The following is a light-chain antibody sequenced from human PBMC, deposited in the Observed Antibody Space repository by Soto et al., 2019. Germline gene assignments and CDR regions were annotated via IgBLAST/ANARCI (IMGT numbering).Light chain of an antibody. CDR2: DAS. CDR1: QSVSSY. J-gene: IGKJ1*01. Sequence: EIVLTQSPAILSMSPGERATLSCRASQSVSSYFAWYQQKPGQAPRLLIYDASNRATGVPARFSGSGSGTDFTLTISSLEPDDFAVYYCQQRRYWPVTFGQGTKVDIK. CDR3: QQRRYWPVT. V-gene: IGKV3-11*01.